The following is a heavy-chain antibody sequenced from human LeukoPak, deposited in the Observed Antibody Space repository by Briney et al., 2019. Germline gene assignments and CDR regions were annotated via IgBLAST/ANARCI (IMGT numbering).Heavy chain of an antibody. CDR2: IYTSGST. CDR1: GGSISSGSYY. Sequence: PSETLSLTCTVSGGSISSGSYYWSWIRQPAGKGLEWIGRIYTSGSTNYNPSLKSRVTISVDTSKNQFSLKLSSVTAADTAVYYCARLREEQWLVFVYWGQGTLVTVSS. J-gene: IGHJ4*02. V-gene: IGHV4-61*02. CDR3: ARLREEQWLVFVY. D-gene: IGHD6-19*01.